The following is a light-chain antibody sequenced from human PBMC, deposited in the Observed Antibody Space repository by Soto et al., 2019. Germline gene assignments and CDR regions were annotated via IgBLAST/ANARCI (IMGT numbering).Light chain of an antibody. CDR2: AAS. J-gene: IGKJ1*01. CDR3: QQSYSTPRT. Sequence: DGQMTPSPSSLSASVGDRVTLTCPASQNISSYLNWYQQKPGKAPKLLIYAASSLQRGVPSRFSGSGSGTDFTLTISSLQPEDFATYYCQQSYSTPRTFGQGTNVEIK. CDR1: QNISSY. V-gene: IGKV1-39*01.